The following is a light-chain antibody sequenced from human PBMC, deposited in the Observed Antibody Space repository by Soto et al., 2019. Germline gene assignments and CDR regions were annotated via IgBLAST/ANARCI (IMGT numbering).Light chain of an antibody. Sequence: QSALAQPASVSGSPGQSITISCTGTSSDVGGYDYVSWYQLHPGKAPKLMVFEVSNRPSGVSYRFSGSKSGNTASLTLSGLQAEDDADYFCSSYSISTAYLFGTGT. V-gene: IGLV2-14*01. CDR2: EVS. CDR1: SSDVGGYDY. J-gene: IGLJ1*01. CDR3: SSYSISTAYL.